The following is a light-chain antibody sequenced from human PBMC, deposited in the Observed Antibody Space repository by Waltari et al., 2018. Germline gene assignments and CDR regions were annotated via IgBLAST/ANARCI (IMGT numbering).Light chain of an antibody. J-gene: IGKJ4*01. CDR2: KAS. V-gene: IGKV1-5*03. CDR3: QQYNSYSLRS. Sequence: DLHMTQSLATMSASVVGRLILRRRASQRISKRLAWYQRKTGKAPKLLIYKASTLESGVPSTFSGRGSGTEFTLNISSLQPEDFATYYCQQYNSYSLRSLGGGTKVEIK. CDR1: QRISKR.